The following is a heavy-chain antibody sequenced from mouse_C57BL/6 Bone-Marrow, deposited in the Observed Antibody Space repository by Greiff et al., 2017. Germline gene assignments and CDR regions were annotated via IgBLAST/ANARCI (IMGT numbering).Heavy chain of an antibody. CDR1: GYSITSGYY. CDR3: ARGRYSNYYMDY. CDR2: ISYDGSN. V-gene: IGHV3-6*01. D-gene: IGHD2-5*01. Sequence: EVQLVESGPGLVKPSQSLSLTCSVTGYSITSGYYWNWIRQFPGNKLEWMGYISYDGSNNYNPSLKNRISITRDTSKNQFFLKLNSVTTEDTATYYCARGRYSNYYMDYWGQGTSVTVSS. J-gene: IGHJ4*01.